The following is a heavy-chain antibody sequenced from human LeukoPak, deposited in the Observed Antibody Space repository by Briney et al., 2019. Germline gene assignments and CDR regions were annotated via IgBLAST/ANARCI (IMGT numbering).Heavy chain of an antibody. CDR3: ARDYCDSSGYLRDY. Sequence: ASVKVSCKASGYTXTSYGISGVRQAPGQGLEWMGWISAYNGNTNYAQKLQGRITMTTDTSTSTAYMDLRSLRSDDTAVYYCARDYCDSSGYLRDYWGQGTLVTVSS. D-gene: IGHD3-22*01. V-gene: IGHV1-18*01. CDR1: GYTXTSYG. CDR2: ISAYNGNT. J-gene: IGHJ4*02.